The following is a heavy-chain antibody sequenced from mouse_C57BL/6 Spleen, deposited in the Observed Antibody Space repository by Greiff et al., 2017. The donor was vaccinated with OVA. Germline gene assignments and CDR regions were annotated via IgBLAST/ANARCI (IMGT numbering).Heavy chain of an antibody. CDR3: ARGVGWLLPYWYFDV. D-gene: IGHD2-3*01. Sequence: VKLQESGAELVKPGASVKISCKASGYAFSSYWMNWVKQRPGKGLEWIGQIYPGDGDTNYNGKFKGKATLTADKSSSTAYMQLSSLTSEDSAVYFCARGVGWLLPYWYFDVWGTGTTVTVSS. J-gene: IGHJ1*03. CDR2: IYPGDGDT. CDR1: GYAFSSYW. V-gene: IGHV1-80*01.